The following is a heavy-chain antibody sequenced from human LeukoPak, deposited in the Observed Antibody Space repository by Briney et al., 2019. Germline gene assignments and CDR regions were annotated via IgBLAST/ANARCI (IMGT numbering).Heavy chain of an antibody. V-gene: IGHV3-21*01. D-gene: IGHD2-8*01. Sequence: PGGSLRLSCAASGFTFSTYEMNWVRQAPGKGLEWVSSISSSSSYIYYADSVKGRFTISRDNAKNSLYLQINSLRAEDTAVYYCALIIGNNGLFDYWGQGTLVTVSS. CDR2: ISSSSSYI. J-gene: IGHJ4*02. CDR1: GFTFSTYE. CDR3: ALIIGNNGLFDY.